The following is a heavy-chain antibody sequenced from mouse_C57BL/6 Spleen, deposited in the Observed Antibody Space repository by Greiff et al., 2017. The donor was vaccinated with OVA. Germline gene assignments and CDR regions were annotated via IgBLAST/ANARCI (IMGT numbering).Heavy chain of an antibody. V-gene: IGHV1-52*01. CDR2: IDPSDSET. CDR1: GYTFTSYW. J-gene: IGHJ2*01. D-gene: IGHD2-5*01. Sequence: VQLQQSGAELVRPGSSVKLSCKASGYTFTSYWMHWVKQRPIQGLEWIGNIDPSDSETHYNQKFKDKATLTVDKSSSTAYMQLSSLTSEDSAVYYCARSLAYYSNFDYWGQGTTLTVSS. CDR3: ARSLAYYSNFDY.